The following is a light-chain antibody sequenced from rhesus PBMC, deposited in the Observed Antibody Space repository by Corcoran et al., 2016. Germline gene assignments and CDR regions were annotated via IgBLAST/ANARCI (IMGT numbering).Light chain of an antibody. J-gene: IGKJ1*01. CDR2: NAN. CDR1: QGISSY. V-gene: IGKV1-32*05. CDR3: QQYNTLPRT. Sequence: DNQMTQSPSFLSASVGDRITITCRAGQGISSYLNWYQQKPGKAPQILIYNANRLESGVPSRFSGSGSGTEFTLTISSLQPEDFATYYCQQYNTLPRTFGQGTKVEV.